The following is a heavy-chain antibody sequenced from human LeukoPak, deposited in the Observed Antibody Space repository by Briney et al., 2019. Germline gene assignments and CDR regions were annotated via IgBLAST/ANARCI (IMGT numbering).Heavy chain of an antibody. CDR2: MNEYSTTI. CDR3: ARGGVNPVDH. D-gene: IGHD1-14*01. CDR1: GFTFNSFW. Sequence: GGSLRLSCAASGFTFNSFWMHWVRQAPGKGLVWVSDMNEYSTTIRYADSVKGRFTISRDNSKSILYLQMNNLRAEDTAMYFCARGGVNPVDHWGQGTLVTVSS. J-gene: IGHJ4*02. V-gene: IGHV3-74*01.